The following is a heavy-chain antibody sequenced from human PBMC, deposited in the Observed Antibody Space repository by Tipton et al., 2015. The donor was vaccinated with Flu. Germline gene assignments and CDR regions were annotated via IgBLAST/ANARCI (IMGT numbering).Heavy chain of an antibody. V-gene: IGHV4-34*01. CDR2: INHGGST. CDR3: ARVSPRRITAIVVTMLPEGYFDY. D-gene: IGHD3-22*01. J-gene: IGHJ4*02. CDR1: GGSFSGYY. Sequence: TLSLTCAVNGGSFSGYYWSWIRQPPGKGLEWIGEINHGGSTNYNKSLKSRVTMSVDTSMNQFSLKVNSVTAADTAVYYCARVSPRRITAIVVTMLPEGYFDYWGQGNLVTVSS.